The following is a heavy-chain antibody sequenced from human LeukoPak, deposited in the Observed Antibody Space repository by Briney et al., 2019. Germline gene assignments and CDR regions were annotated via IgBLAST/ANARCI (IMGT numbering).Heavy chain of an antibody. CDR1: GYTFTGYY. CDR3: ARVVGSSWDRPYFDY. V-gene: IGHV1-2*02. Sequence: ASVKVSCKASGYTFTGYYMHWVRQPPGQGLEWMGWINPNSGGTNYAQKFQGRVTMTRDTSISTAYMELSRLRSDDTAVYYCARVVGSSWDRPYFDYWGQGTLVTVSS. D-gene: IGHD6-13*01. CDR2: INPNSGGT. J-gene: IGHJ4*02.